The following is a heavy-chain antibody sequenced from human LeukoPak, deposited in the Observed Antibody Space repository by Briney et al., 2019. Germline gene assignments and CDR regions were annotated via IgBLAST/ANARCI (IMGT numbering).Heavy chain of an antibody. CDR3: ASGLRWYPVDY. J-gene: IGHJ4*02. Sequence: GGSLRLSCAASGFTFSSYEMNWVRQAPGKGLEWVSYISSSGSTIYYADSVKGRFTISRDNAKNSLYLQMNSLRAEDTAVYYCASGLRWYPVDYWGQGTLVTGSS. D-gene: IGHD4-23*01. CDR2: ISSSGSTI. CDR1: GFTFSSYE. V-gene: IGHV3-48*03.